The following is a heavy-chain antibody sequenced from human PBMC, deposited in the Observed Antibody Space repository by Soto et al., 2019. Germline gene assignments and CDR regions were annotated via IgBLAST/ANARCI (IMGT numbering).Heavy chain of an antibody. CDR2: IYYSGST. CDR1: GGSISSSSYY. J-gene: IGHJ6*02. CDR3: ARHGTAMVYYYYGMYV. Sequence: PSETLSLTCTVSGGSISSSSYYWGWIRQPPGKGLEWIGSIYYSGSTYYNPSLKSRVTISVDTSKNQFSLKLSSVTAADTAVYYCARHGTAMVYYYYGMYVWGQGTTVTVSS. D-gene: IGHD5-18*01. V-gene: IGHV4-39*01.